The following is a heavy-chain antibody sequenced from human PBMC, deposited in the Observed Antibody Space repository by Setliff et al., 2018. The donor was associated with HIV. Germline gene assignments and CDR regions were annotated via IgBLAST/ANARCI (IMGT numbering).Heavy chain of an antibody. Sequence: ASVKVSCKASGGTFSSYAISWVRQAPGHGLEWMGWISPYNGHTNYAQNFQGRVTMTIDTSTSRAYMELKSLTSDDTAAYFCARLGSGWSDSYYYAMDVWGQGTTVTVSS. CDR2: ISPYNGHT. CDR1: GGTFSSYA. J-gene: IGHJ6*02. CDR3: ARLGSGWSDSYYYAMDV. D-gene: IGHD6-19*01. V-gene: IGHV1-18*01.